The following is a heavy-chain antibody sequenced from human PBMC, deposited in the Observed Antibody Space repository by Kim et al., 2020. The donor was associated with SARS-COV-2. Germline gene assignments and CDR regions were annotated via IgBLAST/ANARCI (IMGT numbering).Heavy chain of an antibody. CDR2: INPNSGGT. CDR1: GYTFTGYY. J-gene: IGHJ4*02. Sequence: ASVKVSCKASGYTFTGYYMHWVRQAPGQGLEWMGWINPNSGGTNYAQKFQGRVTMTRDTSISTAYMELSRLRSDDTAVYYCARDIKWVGATILFDYWGQGTLVTVSS. V-gene: IGHV1-2*02. D-gene: IGHD1-26*01. CDR3: ARDIKWVGATILFDY.